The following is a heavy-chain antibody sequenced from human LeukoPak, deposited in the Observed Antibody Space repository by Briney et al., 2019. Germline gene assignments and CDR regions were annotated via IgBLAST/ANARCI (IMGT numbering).Heavy chain of an antibody. Sequence: SGGSLRLSCAASGFTFSSYAMSWVRQAPGKGLEWVSAISGSGGSTYYADSVKGRFTISRDNSKNTLYLQMNSLRAEDTAVYYCAKIVGGLRAFDIWGQGIMVTVSS. J-gene: IGHJ3*02. CDR1: GFTFSSYA. D-gene: IGHD2-15*01. CDR2: ISGSGGST. CDR3: AKIVGGLRAFDI. V-gene: IGHV3-23*01.